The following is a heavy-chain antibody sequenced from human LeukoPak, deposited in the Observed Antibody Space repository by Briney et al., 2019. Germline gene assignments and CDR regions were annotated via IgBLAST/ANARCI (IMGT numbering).Heavy chain of an antibody. J-gene: IGHJ4*02. Sequence: PGGSLRLSCAASGFTFSSYAMSWVRQAPGKGLEWVSAISGSGGSTYYADSVKGRFTISRDNSKNTLYLQMNSLRAENTAVYYCAKVVGAYGPLGDDYWGQGTLVTVSS. CDR2: ISGSGGST. V-gene: IGHV3-23*01. CDR1: GFTFSSYA. CDR3: AKVVGAYGPLGDDY. D-gene: IGHD3-10*01.